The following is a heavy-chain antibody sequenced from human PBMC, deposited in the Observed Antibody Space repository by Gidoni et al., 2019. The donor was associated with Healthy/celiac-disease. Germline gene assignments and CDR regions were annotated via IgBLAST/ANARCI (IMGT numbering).Heavy chain of an antibody. CDR2: INTGNGNT. Sequence: QVQLVQSGAEVKKPGASVKVSCKASGYTFTTYAMHWVRQAPGQRLEWMGWINTGNGNTKYSQKFQGRVTLTRDTSASTAYMELSSLRSEDTAVYYCARDYYGSGSYFNWFDPWGQGTLVTVSS. D-gene: IGHD3-10*01. CDR1: GYTFTTYA. V-gene: IGHV1-3*04. CDR3: ARDYYGSGSYFNWFDP. J-gene: IGHJ5*02.